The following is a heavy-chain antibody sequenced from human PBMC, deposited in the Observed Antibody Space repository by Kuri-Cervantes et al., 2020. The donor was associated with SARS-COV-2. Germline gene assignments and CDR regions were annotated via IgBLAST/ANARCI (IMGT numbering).Heavy chain of an antibody. CDR2: IYYSGST. CDR3: ASYDFWSGYPEIYFDY. J-gene: IGHJ4*02. Sequence: SETLSLTCGVSGDSISSYYWSWIRQPPGKGLGWIGSIYYSGSTYYNPSLKSRVTISVDTSKNQFSLKLSSVTAADTAVYYCASYDFWSGYPEIYFDYWGQGTLVTVSS. D-gene: IGHD3-3*01. V-gene: IGHV4-39*01. CDR1: GDSISSYY.